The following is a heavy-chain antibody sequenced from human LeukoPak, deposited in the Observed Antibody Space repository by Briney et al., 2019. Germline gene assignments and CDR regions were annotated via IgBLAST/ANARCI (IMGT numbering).Heavy chain of an antibody. J-gene: IGHJ3*02. V-gene: IGHV4-61*02. D-gene: IGHD2-2*01. CDR2: IYTSGTT. Sequence: PSETLSLTCTVSGGSISSGTYYWSWIRQPAGKGLEWIGRIYTSGTTNYNPSLKSRVTISVDTSKNQFSLKLSSVTAADTAVYYCARGEYCSSASCSSSRGDALDMWGQGTMVTVSS. CDR3: ARGEYCSSASCSSSRGDALDM. CDR1: GGSISSGTYY.